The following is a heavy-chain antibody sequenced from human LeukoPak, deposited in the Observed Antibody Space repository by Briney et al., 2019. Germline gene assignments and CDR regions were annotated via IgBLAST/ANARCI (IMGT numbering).Heavy chain of an antibody. D-gene: IGHD3-3*01. V-gene: IGHV1-2*02. Sequence: GASVKVSCKASGYTFSGYYMHWVRQAPGQGLEWMGWINPNSGGTKYAQKFQGRVTMTRDTSISTAYMELSRLRSDDTAVYYCATSYYDFWSYSSEYFQNWGPGTPVTVSS. CDR3: ATSYYDFWSYSSEYFQN. J-gene: IGHJ1*01. CDR1: GYTFSGYY. CDR2: INPNSGGT.